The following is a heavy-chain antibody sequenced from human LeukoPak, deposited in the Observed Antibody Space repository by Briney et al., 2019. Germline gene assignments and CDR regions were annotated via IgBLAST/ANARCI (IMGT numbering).Heavy chain of an antibody. V-gene: IGHV1-69*13. CDR2: IIPIFGTA. CDR1: GGTFSSYA. Sequence: SVKVSCKASGGTFSSYAISWVRQAPGRGLEWMGGIIPIFGTANYAQKFQGRVTITADESTSTAYMELSSLRSEDTAVYYCARMLSWTHNYMDVWGKGTTVTVSS. D-gene: IGHD3/OR15-3a*01. CDR3: ARMLSWTHNYMDV. J-gene: IGHJ6*03.